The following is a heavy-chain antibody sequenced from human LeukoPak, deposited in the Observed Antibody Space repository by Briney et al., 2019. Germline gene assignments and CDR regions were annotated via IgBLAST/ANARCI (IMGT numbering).Heavy chain of an antibody. CDR3: ARGYYYYGSGSYLY. J-gene: IGHJ4*02. CDR2: INHSGST. V-gene: IGHV4-34*01. D-gene: IGHD3-10*01. CDR1: GGSFSGYY. Sequence: PSETLSLTCAVHGGSFSGYYWSWIRQPPGKGLEWIGEINHSGSTNYNPSLKSRVTISVDTSKNQFSLKLSSVTAADTAVYYCARGYYYYGSGSYLYWGQGTLDTVSS.